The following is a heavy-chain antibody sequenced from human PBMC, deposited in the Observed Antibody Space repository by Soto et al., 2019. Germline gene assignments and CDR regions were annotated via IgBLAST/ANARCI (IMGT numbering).Heavy chain of an antibody. D-gene: IGHD5-12*01. J-gene: IGHJ4*02. CDR2: ISYDGSNK. Sequence: SPRLSCAASGFTFSSYAMHWVRQAPGKGLEWVAVISYDGSNKYYADSVKGRFTISRDNSKNTLYLQMNSLRAEDTAVYYCASLYSGYDWSQGTLVTVSS. CDR1: GFTFSSYA. V-gene: IGHV3-30-3*01. CDR3: ASLYSGYD.